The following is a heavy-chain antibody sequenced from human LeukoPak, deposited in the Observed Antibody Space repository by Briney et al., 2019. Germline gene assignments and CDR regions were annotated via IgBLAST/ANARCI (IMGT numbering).Heavy chain of an antibody. CDR2: IYYSGST. CDR3: ARGRRDGYNNYYYYGMDV. V-gene: IGHV4-59*01. D-gene: IGHD5-24*01. Sequence: SETLSLTCTVSGGSISSYYWSWIRQPPGKGLEWIGYIYYSGSTNYNPSLKSRVTISVDTSKNQFSLKLSSVTAADTAVYYCARGRRDGYNNYYYYGMDVWGQGTTVTVSS. CDR1: GGSISSYY. J-gene: IGHJ6*02.